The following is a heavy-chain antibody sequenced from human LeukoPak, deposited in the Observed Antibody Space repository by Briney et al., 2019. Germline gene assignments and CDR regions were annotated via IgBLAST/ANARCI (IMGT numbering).Heavy chain of an antibody. CDR1: GFTFSRYS. D-gene: IGHD5-24*01. V-gene: IGHV3-21*01. Sequence: PGGSLRLSCAASGFTFSRYSMNWVRQAPGKGLEWVSSISSGSSYMYYADSVKGRFTISRDNAKNSLYLQMNSLRAEDTAVYYCARDLLPVDGMATIMVWGQGTLVTVSS. J-gene: IGHJ4*02. CDR2: ISSGSSYM. CDR3: ARDLLPVDGMATIMV.